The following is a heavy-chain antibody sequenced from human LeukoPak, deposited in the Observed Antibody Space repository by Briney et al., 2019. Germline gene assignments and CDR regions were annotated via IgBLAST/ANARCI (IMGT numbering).Heavy chain of an antibody. J-gene: IGHJ5*02. V-gene: IGHV1-8*01. Sequence: ASVKVSCKASGYTFTSYDINWVRQATGQGLEWMGWMNPNSGNTGYAQKFQGRVTMTRNTSISTAHMELSSLRSEDTAVYYCARAPPRFDYYGSGRRVIARWFDPWGQGTLVTVSP. CDR2: MNPNSGNT. CDR1: GYTFTSYD. D-gene: IGHD3-10*01. CDR3: ARAPPRFDYYGSGRRVIARWFDP.